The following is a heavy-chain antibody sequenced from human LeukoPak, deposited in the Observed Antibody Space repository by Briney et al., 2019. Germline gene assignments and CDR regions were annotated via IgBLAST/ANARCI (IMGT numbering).Heavy chain of an antibody. V-gene: IGHV1-2*02. CDR2: INPNSGGT. Sequence: ASVKVSCKASGYTFTGYYMHWVRQAPGQGLEWMGWINPNSGGTNYALKFQGRVTMTRDTSISTAYMELSRLRSDDTAVYYCARASQVLNFDYWGQGTLVTVSS. D-gene: IGHD2-8*01. J-gene: IGHJ4*02. CDR1: GYTFTGYY. CDR3: ARASQVLNFDY.